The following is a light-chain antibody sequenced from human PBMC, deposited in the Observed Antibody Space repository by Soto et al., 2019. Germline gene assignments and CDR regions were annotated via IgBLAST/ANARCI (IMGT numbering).Light chain of an antibody. V-gene: IGKV3-15*01. J-gene: IGKJ1*01. CDR3: QQYNNWHPWT. Sequence: DIVMTQSPATLSASPGERATLSCRASQSVSGDLAWYQQKPGQPPRLLIYAASSRLTGVPARFSGSGSGTEFILTISSLQSEDFAVYYCQQYNNWHPWTFGQGTKVEIK. CDR1: QSVSGD. CDR2: AAS.